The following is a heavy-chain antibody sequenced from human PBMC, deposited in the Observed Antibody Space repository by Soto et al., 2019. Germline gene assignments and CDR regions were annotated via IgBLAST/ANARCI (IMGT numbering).Heavy chain of an antibody. J-gene: IGHJ3*02. V-gene: IGHV3-53*01. CDR3: ASHSYYYDSSGLTAFDI. CDR1: GFTVSSNY. CDR2: IYSGGST. D-gene: IGHD3-22*01. Sequence: PGGSLRLSCAASGFTVSSNYMSWVRQAPGKGLEWVSVIYSGGSTYYADSVKGRFTISRDNSKNTLYLQMNSLRAEDTAVYYCASHSYYYDSSGLTAFDIWGQGTMVTV.